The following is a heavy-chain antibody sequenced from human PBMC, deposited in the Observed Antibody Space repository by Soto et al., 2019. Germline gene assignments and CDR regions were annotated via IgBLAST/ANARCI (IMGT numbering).Heavy chain of an antibody. CDR1: GGSTTSDY. Sequence: PXETLSLTCTVSGGSTTSDYWSWIRQPPGKGLEWLGYIFHSLGAKYNPSLGSRGTISLDTSKNQLSLSLRSVTAADTAIYFCVRDLNGSGDYWGQGNLVTVSS. CDR2: IFHSLGA. V-gene: IGHV4-59*01. J-gene: IGHJ4*02. D-gene: IGHD3-10*01. CDR3: VRDLNGSGDY.